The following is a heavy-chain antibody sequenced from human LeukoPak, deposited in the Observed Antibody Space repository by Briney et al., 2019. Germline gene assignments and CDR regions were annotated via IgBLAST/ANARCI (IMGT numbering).Heavy chain of an antibody. Sequence: SETLSLTRTVSGGSFSSTNYYWGWIRRPPGKGLEWIGSIFYSGSTYYNPSLRSRVTISVDTSKNHISLRMSSVTAADTAVYYCARHPSMTTALFDYWGQGTLVTVSS. CDR1: GGSFSSTNYY. J-gene: IGHJ4*02. CDR2: IFYSGST. D-gene: IGHD4-17*01. V-gene: IGHV4-39*01. CDR3: ARHPSMTTALFDY.